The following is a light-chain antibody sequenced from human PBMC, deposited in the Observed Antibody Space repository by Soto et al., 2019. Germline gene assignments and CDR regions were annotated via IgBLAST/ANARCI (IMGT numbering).Light chain of an antibody. V-gene: IGKV3-15*01. CDR2: GAS. J-gene: IGKJ4*01. CDR3: HQHSNWPLT. CDR1: QSFSSS. Sequence: EIVLTQSPGTLSLSPGERATLSCRASQSFSSSFLAWYQQKPGQAPRLLIYGASTRATGIPARFSGSGSGTDFTLTISSLQSEDFAVYYCHQHSNWPLTFGGGTKVDIK.